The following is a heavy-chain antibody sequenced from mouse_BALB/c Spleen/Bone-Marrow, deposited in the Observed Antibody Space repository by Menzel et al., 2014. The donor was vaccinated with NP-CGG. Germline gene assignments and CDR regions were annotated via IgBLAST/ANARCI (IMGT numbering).Heavy chain of an antibody. D-gene: IGHD1-1*01. CDR1: GYTFTSYW. CDR2: IYPGNSDT. V-gene: IGHV1-5*01. CDR3: TRYPYYIGSRNYYAMDY. Sequence: VQLQQSGTVLARPGASVKMSCKASGYTFTSYWMHWVKQRPGQGLEWIGAIYPGNSDTSYNQKLKGKDKLTAVTSTSTAYMELSSLTNENSAVYYCTRYPYYIGSRNYYAMDYWGQGTSVTVPS. J-gene: IGHJ4*01.